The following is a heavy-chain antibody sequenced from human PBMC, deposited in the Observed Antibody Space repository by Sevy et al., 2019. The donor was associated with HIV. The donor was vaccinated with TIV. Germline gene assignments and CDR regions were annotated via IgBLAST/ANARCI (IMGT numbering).Heavy chain of an antibody. D-gene: IGHD4-17*01. CDR3: AKRGGSYGDVIDY. J-gene: IGHJ4*02. V-gene: IGHV3-21*01. CDR2: ISSSSTYI. Sequence: GGSLRLSCAASGFTFSTYSMNWVRQAPGKGLEWVSSISSSSTYIYYADSVKGRFTISRNNAKNSLFLQMNSLRAEDTAVYYCAKRGGSYGDVIDYWGQGTMVTVSS. CDR1: GFTFSTYS.